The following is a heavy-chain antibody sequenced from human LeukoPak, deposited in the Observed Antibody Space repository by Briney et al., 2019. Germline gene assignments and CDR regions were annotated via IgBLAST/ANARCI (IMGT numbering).Heavy chain of an antibody. CDR2: INHSGST. V-gene: IGHV4-34*01. D-gene: IGHD4-17*01. J-gene: IGHJ4*02. CDR3: ARAGVTTDY. CDR1: GGSFSDYY. Sequence: SETLSLTCAVYGGSFSDYYWSWIRQPPGKGLEWIGEINHSGSTNYNPSLKSRVTISVDTSKNQFSLKLSSVTAADTAVYYCARAGVTTDYWGQGTLVTVSS.